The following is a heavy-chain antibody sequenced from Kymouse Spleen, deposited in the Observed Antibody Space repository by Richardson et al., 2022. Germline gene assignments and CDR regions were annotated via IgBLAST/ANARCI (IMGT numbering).Heavy chain of an antibody. V-gene: IGHV3-33*01. CDR3: ASITGTPFDY. CDR1: GFTFSSYG. D-gene: IGHD1-7*01. Sequence: QVQLVESGGGVVQPGRSLRLSCAASGFTFSSYGMHWVRQAPGKGLEWVAVIWYDGSNKYYADSVKGRFTISRDNSKNTLYLQMNSLRAEDTAVYYCASITGTPFDYWGQGTLVTVSS. J-gene: IGHJ4*02. CDR2: IWYDGSNK.